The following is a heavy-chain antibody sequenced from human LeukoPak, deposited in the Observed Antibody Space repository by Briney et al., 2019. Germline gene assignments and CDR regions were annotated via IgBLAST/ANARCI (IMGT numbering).Heavy chain of an antibody. Sequence: GGSLRLSCTASGFTFSSYWIHWVRQAPGKGLVWVSRIDTDGSNTNYADSVKGRFTISRDNAQNTVYLQMNSLRAEDTALYYCAKDFTLGDMEQLVLFGKNYYYYYYMDVWGKGTTVTVSS. CDR1: GFTFSSYW. V-gene: IGHV3-74*01. CDR3: AKDFTLGDMEQLVLFGKNYYYYYYMDV. D-gene: IGHD6-6*01. CDR2: IDTDGSNT. J-gene: IGHJ6*03.